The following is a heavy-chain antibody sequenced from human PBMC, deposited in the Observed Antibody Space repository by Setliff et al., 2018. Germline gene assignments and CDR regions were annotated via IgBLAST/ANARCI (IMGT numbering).Heavy chain of an antibody. Sequence: SETLSLTCAVSVYSISRDCHWGWIRQPPGKGLEWIGSIYYSGNTYYNASLKGRVTISGDTSKNQFSLKLTAVTAADTAVYYCARYSNDFWSGYYAFDIWGQGTMVTVSS. CDR1: VYSISRDCH. CDR2: IYYSGNT. CDR3: ARYSNDFWSGYYAFDI. J-gene: IGHJ3*02. V-gene: IGHV4-38-2*01. D-gene: IGHD3-3*01.